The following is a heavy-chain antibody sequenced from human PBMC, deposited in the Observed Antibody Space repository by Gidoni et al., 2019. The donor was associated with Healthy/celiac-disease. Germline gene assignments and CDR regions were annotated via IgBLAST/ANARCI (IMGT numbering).Heavy chain of an antibody. D-gene: IGHD6-19*01. CDR2: IYTSGST. V-gene: IGHV4-61*02. J-gene: IGHJ5*02. CDR3: ARVLQYSSGWYGWFDP. CDR1: GGSIRSGSYY. Sequence: QVQLQESGPGLVKPSQTLSLTCTVPGGSIRSGSYYRSWIRQPAGKGLEWIGRIYTSGSTNYNPSLKSRVTISVDTSKNQFSLKLSSVTAADTAVYYCARVLQYSSGWYGWFDPWGQGTLVTVSS.